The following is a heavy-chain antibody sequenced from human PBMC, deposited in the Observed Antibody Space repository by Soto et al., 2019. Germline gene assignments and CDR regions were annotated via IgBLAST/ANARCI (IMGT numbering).Heavy chain of an antibody. CDR2: IYTGGGA. CDR1: GFTVRSDY. D-gene: IGHD1-7*01. J-gene: IGHJ4*02. Sequence: EVQLVESGGGLIQRGGALRLSCAASGFTVRSDYMSWVRQAPGQGLEWVSVIYTGGGAYYADSVKGRFIISRDNSKNTLYLQMNSLRAEDTAVYFCARVTYPTGNYPDWGQGTLVTVSS. V-gene: IGHV3-53*01. CDR3: ARVTYPTGNYPD.